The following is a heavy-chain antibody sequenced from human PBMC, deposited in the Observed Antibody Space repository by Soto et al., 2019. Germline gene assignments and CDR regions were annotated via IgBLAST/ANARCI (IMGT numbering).Heavy chain of an antibody. D-gene: IGHD6-13*01. V-gene: IGHV4-30-4*01. J-gene: IGHJ2*01. CDR3: ARRAGAAGSYWYFDL. CDR2: IYYSGST. Sequence: SETLSITCTVSGGSISSGDYYWSWIRQPPGKGLEWIGYIYYSGSTYYNPSLKSRVTISVDTSKNQFSLKLSSVTAADTAVYYCARRAGAAGSYWYFDLWGRGTLVTVSS. CDR1: GGSISSGDYY.